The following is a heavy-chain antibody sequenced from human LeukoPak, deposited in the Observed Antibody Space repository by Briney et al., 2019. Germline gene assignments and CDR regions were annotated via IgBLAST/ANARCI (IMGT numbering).Heavy chain of an antibody. CDR2: INHSGST. CDR1: GGSFSGYY. V-gene: IGHV4-34*01. CDR3: ARGSRLMVVRGVITNWFDP. J-gene: IGHJ5*02. Sequence: SETLSLTCAVYGGSFSGYYWSWIRQPPGKGLEWIGEINHSGSTNYNPSLKSRVTISVDTSKNQFSLKLSSVPAADTAVYYCARGSRLMVVRGVITNWFDPWGQGTLVTVSS. D-gene: IGHD3-10*01.